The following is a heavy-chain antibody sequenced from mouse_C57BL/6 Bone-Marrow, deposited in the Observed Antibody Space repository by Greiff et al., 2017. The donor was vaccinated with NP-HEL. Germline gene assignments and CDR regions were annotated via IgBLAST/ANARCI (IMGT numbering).Heavy chain of an antibody. D-gene: IGHD1-2*01. CDR1: GYAFTNYL. CDR2: INPGSGGT. V-gene: IGHV1-54*01. CDR3: ARKNYGEGYFDV. Sequence: QVQLQQSGAELVRPGTTVKVSCKASGYAFTNYLIEWVKQRSGQGLEWIGVINPGSGGTNYNEKFKGKATLTADKSSSTAYMQLSSLTSEDSAVYFCARKNYGEGYFDVWGTGTTVTVSS. J-gene: IGHJ1*03.